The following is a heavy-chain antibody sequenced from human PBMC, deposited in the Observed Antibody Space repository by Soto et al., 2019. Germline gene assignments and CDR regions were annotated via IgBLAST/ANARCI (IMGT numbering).Heavy chain of an antibody. J-gene: IGHJ6*02. Sequence: PVGSLRLSCAASGFSFSTYNMNWVRQAPGKGLEWVSFISSTRGHIHYADSVKGRFTISRDNAKNSLYLQMNSLRAEDTAVYYCARDTAADGYYGMDVWGQGTTVTVSS. V-gene: IGHV3-21*01. CDR2: ISSTRGHI. CDR1: GFSFSTYN. CDR3: ARDTAADGYYGMDV. D-gene: IGHD6-13*01.